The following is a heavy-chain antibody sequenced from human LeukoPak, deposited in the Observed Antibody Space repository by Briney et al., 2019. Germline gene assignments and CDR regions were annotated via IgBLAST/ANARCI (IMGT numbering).Heavy chain of an antibody. D-gene: IGHD6-13*01. Sequence: TGGSLRLSCAASGFTFSGYEINWVRQAPGKGLEWVSYISSGGSTKYYADSVKGRFTISRDNAKNSLYLQMNSLRVEDTAVYYCARVYSSTSGKGMDVWGQGTTVTVSS. CDR3: ARVYSSTSGKGMDV. CDR2: ISSGGSTK. V-gene: IGHV3-48*03. CDR1: GFTFSGYE. J-gene: IGHJ6*02.